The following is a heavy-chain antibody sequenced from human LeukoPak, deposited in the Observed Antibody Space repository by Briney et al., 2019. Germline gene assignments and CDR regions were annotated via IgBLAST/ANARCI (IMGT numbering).Heavy chain of an antibody. J-gene: IGHJ4*02. CDR2: IYYSGST. CDR3: ARGVTMVRGVIGEYYFDY. D-gene: IGHD3-10*01. CDR1: GGSISSYY. Sequence: PSETLSLTCTVSGGSISSYYWSWIRQPPGKGLEWIGYIYYSGSTNYNPSLKSRVTISVDTSKNQFSLKLSSVTAADTAVYYCARGVTMVRGVIGEYYFDYWGQGTLVTVSS. V-gene: IGHV4-59*08.